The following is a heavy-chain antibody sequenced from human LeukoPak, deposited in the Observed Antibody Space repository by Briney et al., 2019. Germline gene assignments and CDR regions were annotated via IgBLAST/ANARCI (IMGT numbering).Heavy chain of an antibody. CDR3: ARAYIAAAGSRAFDI. CDR2: MNPNSGNT. V-gene: IGHV1-8*01. CDR1: GYTFTSYD. J-gene: IGHJ3*02. Sequence: ASVKVSCKASGYTFTSYDINWVRQATGQGLERMGWMNPNSGNTGYAQKFQGRVTMTRNTSISTAYMELSSLRSEDTAVYYCARAYIAAAGSRAFDIWGQGTMVTVSS. D-gene: IGHD6-13*01.